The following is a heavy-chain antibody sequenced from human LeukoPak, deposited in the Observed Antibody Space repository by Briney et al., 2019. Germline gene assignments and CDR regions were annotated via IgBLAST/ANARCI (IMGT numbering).Heavy chain of an antibody. CDR2: ISYDGSNK. CDR1: GFTFSSYG. CDR3: ASTYYYEHGWFDP. D-gene: IGHD3-22*01. Sequence: GGSLRLSCAASGFTFSSYGMHWVRQAPGKGLEWVAVISYDGSNKYYADSVKGRFTISRDNSKNTLYLQMNSLRAEDTAVYYCASTYYYEHGWFDPWGQGTLVTVSS. J-gene: IGHJ5*02. V-gene: IGHV3-30*03.